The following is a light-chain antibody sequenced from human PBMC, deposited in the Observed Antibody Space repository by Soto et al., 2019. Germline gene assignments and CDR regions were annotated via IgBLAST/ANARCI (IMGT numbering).Light chain of an antibody. CDR2: GAS. Sequence: EIVLTQSPGTLSLSPGERATLSCRASQSVSSSYLAWYQQKPGQAPRLLLYGASSRATGIPDRFSGSGSGTDFTLTISSLEPEDFAVYYCHQYGSSPTFGQGTKVEIK. V-gene: IGKV3-20*01. J-gene: IGKJ1*01. CDR3: HQYGSSPT. CDR1: QSVSSSY.